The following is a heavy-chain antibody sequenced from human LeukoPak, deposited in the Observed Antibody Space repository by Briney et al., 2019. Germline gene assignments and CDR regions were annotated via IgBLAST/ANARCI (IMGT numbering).Heavy chain of an antibody. V-gene: IGHV3-66*01. CDR1: GFTVSSNY. CDR2: IYSGGSI. J-gene: IGHJ4*02. Sequence: GGSLRLSCAASGFTVSSNYMSWVRQAPGKGLEWVSVIYSGGSIYYADSVKGRFTISRDNSKNTLYLQMNSLRAEDTAVYYCARWQVDIVATTLYYFDYWGQGTLATVSS. D-gene: IGHD5-12*01. CDR3: ARWQVDIVATTLYYFDY.